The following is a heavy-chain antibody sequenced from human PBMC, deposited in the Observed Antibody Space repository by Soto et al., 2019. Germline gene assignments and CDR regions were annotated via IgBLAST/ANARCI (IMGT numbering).Heavy chain of an antibody. V-gene: IGHV1-46*01. D-gene: IGHD6-6*01. CDR3: ARDRSIADLPFGMDV. CDR2: INPRGGST. CDR1: GYTFTSDY. Sequence: ASVKVSCKASGYTFTSDYMHWVRQAPGQGLEWMGIINPRGGSTTYAQKFQGRMIMTADTSTSTVFMELSSLRSEDTAVYYCARDRSIADLPFGMDVWGQGTTVTVSS. J-gene: IGHJ6*02.